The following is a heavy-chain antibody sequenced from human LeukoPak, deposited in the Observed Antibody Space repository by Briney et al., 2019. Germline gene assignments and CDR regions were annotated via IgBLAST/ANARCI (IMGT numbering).Heavy chain of an antibody. CDR3: ARHNREDPFDY. J-gene: IGHJ4*02. D-gene: IGHD1-14*01. CDR2: IYYSGST. CDR1: GGSISSYY. V-gene: IGHV4-59*08. Sequence: SETLSLTCIVSGGSISSYYWTWIRQPPGKGLEWIGYIYYSGSTNYNPSLKSRVTISVDASKNQFSLKLSSVTAADTAVYYCARHNREDPFDYWGQGTLVTVSS.